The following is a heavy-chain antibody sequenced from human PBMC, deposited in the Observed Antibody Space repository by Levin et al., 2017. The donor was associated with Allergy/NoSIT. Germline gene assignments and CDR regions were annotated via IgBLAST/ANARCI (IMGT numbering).Heavy chain of an antibody. V-gene: IGHV3-23*01. CDR3: AKDLGSVYYDMLTGYDY. CDR1: GFAFSSYA. D-gene: IGHD3-9*01. CDR2: ISGSGGST. Sequence: GGSLRLSCAASGFAFSSYAMSWVRQAPGKGLEWVLAISGSGGSTYYADSVKGRFTISRDNSKNTLYLQMNSLRAEDTAVYDCAKDLGSVYYDMLTGYDYWGQGTLVTVSS. J-gene: IGHJ4*02.